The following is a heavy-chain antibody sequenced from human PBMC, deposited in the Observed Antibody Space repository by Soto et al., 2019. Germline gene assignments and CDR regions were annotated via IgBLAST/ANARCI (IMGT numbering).Heavy chain of an antibody. J-gene: IGHJ4*02. CDR2: LSYHGTKK. V-gene: IGHV3-30*04. CDR3: ARDNPPFYDFRSRLRSSVLEYFDS. Sequence: RGALPFSGAPCALLLNSYVRHWVGRAPGKGLESAGPLSYHGTKKDYADSVKGRFIISRDNSEETLYLQMNRLRPEDSGVYYCARDNPPFYDFRSRLRSSVLEYFDSWGQGTVVTGSS. CDR1: ALLLNSYV. D-gene: IGHD3-3*01.